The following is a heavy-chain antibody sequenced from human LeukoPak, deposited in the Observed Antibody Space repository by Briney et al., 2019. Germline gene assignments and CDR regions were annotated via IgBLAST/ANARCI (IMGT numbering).Heavy chain of an antibody. V-gene: IGHV4-59*01. CDR3: ARESRREGYNPAYYYYYYMDV. CDR1: GGSIRSYY. D-gene: IGHD5-24*01. J-gene: IGHJ6*03. Sequence: SETLSLTCTVSGGSIRSYYWSRIRQPPGKGLEWIGYAYYSGSTNYNPSLKSRVTISVDTSKNQFSLRLSSVTSADTAVYYCARESRREGYNPAYYYYYYMDVWGEGTTVTVSS. CDR2: AYYSGST.